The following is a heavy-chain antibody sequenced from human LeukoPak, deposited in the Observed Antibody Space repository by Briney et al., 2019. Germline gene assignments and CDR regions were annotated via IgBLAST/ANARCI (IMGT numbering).Heavy chain of an antibody. D-gene: IGHD5-12*01. CDR1: GFTFSSYA. Sequence: PGGSLRLSCAASGFTFSSYAMSWVRQAPGKGLEWVSAISGSGGSTYYADSVKGRFTISRDNSKNTLYLQMNSLRAEDTAVYYCAKVPLAPFFYYYYGMDVWGQGTTVTVSS. V-gene: IGHV3-23*01. CDR2: ISGSGGST. CDR3: AKVPLAPFFYYYYGMDV. J-gene: IGHJ6*02.